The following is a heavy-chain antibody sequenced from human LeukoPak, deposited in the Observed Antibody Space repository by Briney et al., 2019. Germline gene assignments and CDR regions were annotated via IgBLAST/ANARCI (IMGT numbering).Heavy chain of an antibody. CDR3: ARGQRSYFRAVDD. Sequence: PSETLSLTCTVSGASISSYYWSWIRQPPGKGLEWIGYIYYSGSTNYNPPLKSRVTISVDPSKNQFSLKLSSVTAADTAVYYCARGQRSYFRAVDDWGQGTLVSVSS. V-gene: IGHV4-59*01. CDR1: GASISSYY. CDR2: IYYSGST. J-gene: IGHJ4*02. D-gene: IGHD1-26*01.